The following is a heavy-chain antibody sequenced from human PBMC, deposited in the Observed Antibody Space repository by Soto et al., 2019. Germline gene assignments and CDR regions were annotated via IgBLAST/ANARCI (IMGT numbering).Heavy chain of an antibody. CDR2: MNPNSGNT. D-gene: IGHD3-10*01. CDR3: ARDRVGTPDS. V-gene: IGHV1-8*01. J-gene: IGHJ4*02. CDR1: GYTFTSYD. Sequence: QVQLVQSGAEVKKPGASVKVSCKASGYTFTSYDINWVRQATGQGLEWMGWMNPNSGNTGYAQKCXGXVXMXXNTSISTAYMELSSLRSEDTAVYYWARDRVGTPDSWGQGTLVTVSS.